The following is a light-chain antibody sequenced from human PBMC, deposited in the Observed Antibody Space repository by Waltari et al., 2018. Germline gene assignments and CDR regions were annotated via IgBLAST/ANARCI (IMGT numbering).Light chain of an antibody. Sequence: DIQMTQSPSTLSASVGDRVTITCRARQSISSWLAWYQQKPGKAPKFLISKASSLESGVPSRFSGSGSGTEFTLTISSLQPDDFATYYCQQYNSFPYSFGQGTKLEIK. CDR1: QSISSW. J-gene: IGKJ2*01. CDR2: KAS. CDR3: QQYNSFPYS. V-gene: IGKV1-5*03.